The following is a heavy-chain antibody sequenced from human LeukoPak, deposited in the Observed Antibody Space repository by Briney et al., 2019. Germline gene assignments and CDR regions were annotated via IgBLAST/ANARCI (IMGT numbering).Heavy chain of an antibody. D-gene: IGHD3-9*01. V-gene: IGHV1-46*01. CDR3: ARELRPTYDILTGLFDY. Sequence: GASVKVSCKASGYTFTSYYMHWVRQAPGQGLKWMGIINPSGGSTSYAQKFQGRVTMTRDTSTSTVYMELSSLRSEDTAVYYCARELRPTYDILTGLFDYWGQGTLVTVSS. CDR1: GYTFTSYY. J-gene: IGHJ4*02. CDR2: INPSGGST.